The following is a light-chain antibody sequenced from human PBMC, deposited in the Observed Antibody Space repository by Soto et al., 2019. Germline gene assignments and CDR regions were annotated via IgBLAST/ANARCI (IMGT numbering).Light chain of an antibody. J-gene: IGLJ3*02. CDR1: SSNIGSNT. CDR2: SNN. V-gene: IGLV1-44*01. Sequence: QPVLTQPPSASGTPGQRVTISCSGSSSNIGSNTVTWYQRLPGTAPKVLIYSNNERPSGVPDRFSGSKSGTSASLAISGLQSEDETDYYCAAWDDSLLGPVFGGGTKVTVL. CDR3: AAWDDSLLGPV.